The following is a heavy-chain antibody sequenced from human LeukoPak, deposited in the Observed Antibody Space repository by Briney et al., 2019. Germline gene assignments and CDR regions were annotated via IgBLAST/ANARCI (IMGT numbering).Heavy chain of an antibody. Sequence: MTSQTLSLTCTVSGGSTSSGGYYWSWIRQHPGKGLEWIGYIYYSGSTYYNPSLRSRVTISVDTSKNQFSLKLSSVTAADTAVYYCARATGGGVVVPAAVFDYWGQGTLVTVSS. CDR3: ARATGGGVVVPAAVFDY. D-gene: IGHD2-2*01. CDR1: GGSTSSGGYY. J-gene: IGHJ4*02. CDR2: IYYSGST. V-gene: IGHV4-31*03.